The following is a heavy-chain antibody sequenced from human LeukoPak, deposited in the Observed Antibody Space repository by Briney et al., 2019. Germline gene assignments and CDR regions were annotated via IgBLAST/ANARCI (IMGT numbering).Heavy chain of an antibody. CDR2: IIPILGIA. D-gene: IGHD6-6*01. V-gene: IGHV1-69*04. CDR3: ARDLEYSSSYYGDYAIYY. J-gene: IGHJ4*02. Sequence: GASVKVSCKASGGTFSSYAISWVRQAPGQGLEWMGRIIPILGIANYAQKFQGRVTITADKSTSTVYMELSSLRSEDTAVYYCARDLEYSSSYYGDYAIYYWGQGTLVTVSS. CDR1: GGTFSSYA.